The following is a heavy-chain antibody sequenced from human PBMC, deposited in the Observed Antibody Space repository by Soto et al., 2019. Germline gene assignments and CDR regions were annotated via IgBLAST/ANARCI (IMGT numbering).Heavy chain of an antibody. CDR3: ARVGQFDF. V-gene: IGHV3-48*03. J-gene: IGHJ4*02. D-gene: IGHD1-26*01. Sequence: TGGSLRLSCSASGFTFTTYAMHWVRQAPGKGLEWVSYISGSGSAIYYADSVKGRFTISRDNAKNSLSLHMDSLRAEDTALYYCARVGQFDFWGQGTLVTVSS. CDR2: ISGSGSAI. CDR1: GFTFTTYA.